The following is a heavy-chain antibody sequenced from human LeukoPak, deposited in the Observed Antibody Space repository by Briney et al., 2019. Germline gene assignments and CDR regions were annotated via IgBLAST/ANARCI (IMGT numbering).Heavy chain of an antibody. CDR2: ISYDGSNK. J-gene: IGHJ4*02. CDR1: GFSFSSYA. V-gene: IGHV3-30-3*01. CDR3: ASPVF. Sequence: PGGSLRLSCAASGFSFSSYAMHWVRQAPGKGLERVALISYDGSNKNYADSVKGRFTISRDNSKNTLYLQMNSLRSEDTAVYYCASPVFWGQGTLVTVSS.